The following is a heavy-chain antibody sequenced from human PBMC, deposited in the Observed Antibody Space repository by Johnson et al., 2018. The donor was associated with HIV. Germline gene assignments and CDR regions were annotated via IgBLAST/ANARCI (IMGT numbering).Heavy chain of an antibody. J-gene: IGHJ3*02. V-gene: IGHV3-48*03. CDR1: GFTFNDYA. CDR3: ARVGGIAVAPNDAFDI. CDR2: ISSSGNTI. D-gene: IGHD6-19*01. Sequence: VQLVESGGGLVQPGRSLILSCAASGFTFNDYAMHWVRQAPGKGLEWVSYISSSGNTIYYADSVKGRVTISRDNAKQSLYLQMNSLRAEDKAVYYCARVGGIAVAPNDAFDIWGQGTMVTVSS.